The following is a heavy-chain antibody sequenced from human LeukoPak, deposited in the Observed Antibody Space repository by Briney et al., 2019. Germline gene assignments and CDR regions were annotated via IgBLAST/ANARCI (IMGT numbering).Heavy chain of an antibody. J-gene: IGHJ6*02. CDR2: VYYSGST. CDR3: ARDPRSAAGTSQMRWDV. CDR1: GDSIRDYY. D-gene: IGHD6-13*01. Sequence: PSETLSRTCTVSGDSIRDYYWTWIRQSPGKGLEWIGNVYYSGSTNYNPSLTSRVTISIDTSKTQFSLKLSSVTAADTAVYYCARDPRSAAGTSQMRWDVWGQGTTVTVSS. V-gene: IGHV4-59*01.